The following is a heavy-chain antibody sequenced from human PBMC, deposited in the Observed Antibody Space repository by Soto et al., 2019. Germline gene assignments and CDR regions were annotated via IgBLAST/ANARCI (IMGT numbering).Heavy chain of an antibody. J-gene: IGHJ4*02. Sequence: SETLSLTCTVSGGSISSGDYYWSWIRQPPGKGLEWIGYIYYSGSTYYNPPLKSRVTISVDTSKNQFSLKLSSVTAADTAVYYCARDGPGHSSSSYYFDYWGQGTLVTVSS. CDR3: ARDGPGHSSSSYYFDY. V-gene: IGHV4-30-4*01. CDR2: IYYSGST. CDR1: GGSISSGDYY. D-gene: IGHD6-6*01.